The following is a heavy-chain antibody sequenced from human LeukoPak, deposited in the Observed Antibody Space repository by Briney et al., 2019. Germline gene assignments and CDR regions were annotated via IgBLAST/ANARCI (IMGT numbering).Heavy chain of an antibody. J-gene: IGHJ6*03. CDR3: ARLTVGATNYYYYYMDV. D-gene: IGHD1-26*01. CDR1: GYSISSGYY. CDR2: INHSGST. Sequence: SETLSLTCTVSGYSISSGYYWGWIRQPPGKGLEWIGEINHSGSTNYNPSLKSRVTISVDTSKNQFSLKLSSVTAADTAVYYCARLTVGATNYYYYYMDVWGKETTVTVSS. V-gene: IGHV4-38-2*02.